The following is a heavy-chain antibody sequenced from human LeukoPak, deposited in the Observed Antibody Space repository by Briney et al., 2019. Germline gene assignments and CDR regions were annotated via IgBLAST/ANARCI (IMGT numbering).Heavy chain of an antibody. J-gene: IGHJ4*02. V-gene: IGHV3-30*18. CDR3: AKAAVATTYGGFDY. CDR1: GCTFSSYG. CDR2: ISYDGSNK. Sequence: GGALRLSCAASGCTFSSYGMHWVRQAPGKGLDWVAVISYDGSNKDYADSVKGRLTISRDNSKNTLYLQMNSLRPEDTAVYYCAKAAVATTYGGFDYWGQGTLVTVSS. D-gene: IGHD5-12*01.